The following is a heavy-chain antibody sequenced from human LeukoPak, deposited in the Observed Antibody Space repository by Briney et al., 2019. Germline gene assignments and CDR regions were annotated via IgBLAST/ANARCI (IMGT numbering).Heavy chain of an antibody. CDR1: GYTFTSYG. D-gene: IGHD6-19*01. CDR3: ARVDLPVLWLGLYYFDY. Sequence: ASVKVSCKASGYTFTSYGISWVRQAPGQGLEWMGWISAYNGNTNYAQKLQGRVTMTTDTSTSTAYMELRSLRSEDTAVYYCARVDLPVLWLGLYYFDYWGQGTLVTVSS. CDR2: ISAYNGNT. J-gene: IGHJ4*02. V-gene: IGHV1-18*01.